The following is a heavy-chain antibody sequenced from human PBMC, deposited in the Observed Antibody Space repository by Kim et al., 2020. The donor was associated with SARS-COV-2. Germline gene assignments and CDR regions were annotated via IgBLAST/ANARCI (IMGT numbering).Heavy chain of an antibody. D-gene: IGHD3-3*01. CDR3: ARRSVDFWSGYYNDY. J-gene: IGHJ4*02. Sequence: PSLKSRVTISVDTSKNQFSLKLSSVTAADTAVYYCARRSVDFWSGYYNDYWGQGTLVTVSS. V-gene: IGHV4-39*01.